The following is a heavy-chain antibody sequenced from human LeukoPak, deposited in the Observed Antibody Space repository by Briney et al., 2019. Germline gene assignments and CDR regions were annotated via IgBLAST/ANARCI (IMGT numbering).Heavy chain of an antibody. D-gene: IGHD6-19*01. Sequence: GGSLRLSCAASGFIFSSYEMNWVRQAPGKGLEWVSYISSSGSTIYYADSVKGRFTISRDNAKNSLYLQMNSLRAEDTAVYYCARGELYTSGLINYWGQGTLVTVSS. CDR3: ARGELYTSGLINY. CDR2: ISSSGSTI. V-gene: IGHV3-48*03. CDR1: GFIFSSYE. J-gene: IGHJ4*02.